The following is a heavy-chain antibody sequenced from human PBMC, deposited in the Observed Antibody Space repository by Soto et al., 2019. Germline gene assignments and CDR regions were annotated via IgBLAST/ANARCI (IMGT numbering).Heavy chain of an antibody. D-gene: IGHD2-15*01. Sequence: QVQLVESGGGVVQPGRSLRLSCAASGFTFSSYGMHWVRQAPGKGLEWVAVIWYDGSNKYYADSVKGRFTISRDNSKKTLYRKRNGRGPGGRAVFSWAGDRRAGGCFPPWGQGPLVTVS. CDR3: AGDRRAGGCFPP. J-gene: IGHJ5*02. V-gene: IGHV3-33*01. CDR1: GFTFSSYG. CDR2: IWYDGSNK.